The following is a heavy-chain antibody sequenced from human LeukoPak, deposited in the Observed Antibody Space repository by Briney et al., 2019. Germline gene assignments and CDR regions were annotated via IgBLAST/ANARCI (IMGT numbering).Heavy chain of an antibody. D-gene: IGHD1-26*01. J-gene: IGHJ3*02. CDR2: IIPIFGTA. CDR3: ATAIIIVGATDAFDI. Sequence: VASVKVSCKASGGTFSSYAISWVRQAPGQGLEWMGGIIPIFGTAIYAQKFQGRVTMTEDTSTDTAYMELSSLRSEDTAVYYCATAIIIVGATDAFDIWGQGTMVTVSS. CDR1: GGTFSSYA. V-gene: IGHV1-69*06.